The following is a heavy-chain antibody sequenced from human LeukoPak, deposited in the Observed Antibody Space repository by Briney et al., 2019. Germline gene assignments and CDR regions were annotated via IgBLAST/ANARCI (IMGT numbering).Heavy chain of an antibody. CDR1: GFTVSSNY. Sequence: QPGGSLRLSCAASGFTVSSNYMSWVRQAPGKGLEWVSVIYSGGSTYYADSVKGRLTISRDNSKNTLYLQMNSLRAEDTAVYYCARDRITGTSDYWGQGTLVTVSS. J-gene: IGHJ4*02. V-gene: IGHV3-66*02. CDR3: ARDRITGTSDY. CDR2: IYSGGST. D-gene: IGHD1-7*01.